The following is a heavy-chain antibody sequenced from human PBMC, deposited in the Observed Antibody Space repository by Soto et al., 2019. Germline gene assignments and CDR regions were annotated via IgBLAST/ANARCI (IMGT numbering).Heavy chain of an antibody. CDR1: GFTFSSYG. J-gene: IGHJ3*02. V-gene: IGHV3-30*18. Sequence: GGSLRLSCAASGFTFSSYGMHWVRQAPGKGLEWVAVISYDGSNKYYADSVKGRFTISRDNSKNTLYLQMNSLRAEDTAVYYCAKDGGHEWELLRAFDIWGQGTMVTVSS. CDR2: ISYDGSNK. CDR3: AKDGGHEWELLRAFDI. D-gene: IGHD1-26*01.